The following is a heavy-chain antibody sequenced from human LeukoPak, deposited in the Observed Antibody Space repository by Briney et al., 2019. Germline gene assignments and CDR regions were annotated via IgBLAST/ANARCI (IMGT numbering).Heavy chain of an antibody. Sequence: SETLSLTCAVYGGSFSGYYWSWIRQPPGKGLEWIGYIYYSGSTNYNPALKSRVTISEDTSKNQISLKLSSVTAADTAVYYCARVRGYYDSSGYDYWGQGTLVTGSS. D-gene: IGHD3-22*01. J-gene: IGHJ4*02. CDR2: IYYSGST. CDR1: GGSFSGYY. CDR3: ARVRGYYDSSGYDY. V-gene: IGHV4-59*01.